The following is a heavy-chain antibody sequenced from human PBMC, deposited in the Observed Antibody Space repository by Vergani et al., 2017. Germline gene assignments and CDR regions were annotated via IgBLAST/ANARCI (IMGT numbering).Heavy chain of an antibody. J-gene: IGHJ4*02. CDR1: GFTFSSYS. CDR3: ARGLWDCTHIRCSPPSY. V-gene: IGHV3-48*01. Sequence: EVQLVESGGGLVKPGGSLRLSCAASGFTFSSYSMNWVRQAPGKGLEWVSYISSSSSTIYYADSVKGRFTISRDNAKNSLYLQMNSLRAEDTAVYFCARGLWDCTHIRCSPPSYWGQGTQVTVSS. D-gene: IGHD2-8*01. CDR2: ISSSSSTI.